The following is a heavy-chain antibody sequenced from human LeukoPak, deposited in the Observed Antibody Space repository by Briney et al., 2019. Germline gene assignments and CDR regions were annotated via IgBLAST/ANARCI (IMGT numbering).Heavy chain of an antibody. CDR2: FSGSGGSS. V-gene: IGHV3-23*01. Sequence: PGGSLRLSCAASGFSFSSYAMSWVRQAPGKGLEWVSSFSGSGGSSYYADSVKGRFTISRDNSKNTLYLQMISLRAEDTAVYYCARGDYYYDSSGCDYWGQGALVTVSS. J-gene: IGHJ4*02. D-gene: IGHD3-22*01. CDR3: ARGDYYYDSSGCDY. CDR1: GFSFSSYA.